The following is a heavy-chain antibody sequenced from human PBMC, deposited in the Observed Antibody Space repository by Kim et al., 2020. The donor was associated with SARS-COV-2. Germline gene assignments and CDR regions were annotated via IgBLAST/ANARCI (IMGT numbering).Heavy chain of an antibody. J-gene: IGHJ4*02. Sequence: GGSLRLSCAGSGFTFSNSDMSWVRQAPGKGLEWVSVISGSGAKIFYADSVKGRFTISRDNSKNTLYLQMSSLRVEDTAVYYCAKEGKFDDYQGTTEYWGQGALVTVSS. CDR2: ISGSGAKI. D-gene: IGHD4-17*01. V-gene: IGHV3-23*01. CDR1: GFTFSNSD. CDR3: AKEGKFDDYQGTTEY.